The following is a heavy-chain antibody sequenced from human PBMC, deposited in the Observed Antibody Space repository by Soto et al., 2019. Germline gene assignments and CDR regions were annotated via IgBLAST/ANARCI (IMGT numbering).Heavy chain of an antibody. V-gene: IGHV3-30*09. Sequence: GGSLGLSCLGYGFVFNDFPLHWVRRAPGKGLEWLAVISHDGEKKYYAGSVKGRFAISRDKSNDTVFLHLSSLTPDDTAVYFCARENSATHLDSWGQGTLVTVSS. D-gene: IGHD6-13*01. CDR3: ARENSATHLDS. CDR1: GFVFNDFP. CDR2: ISHDGEKK. J-gene: IGHJ4*02.